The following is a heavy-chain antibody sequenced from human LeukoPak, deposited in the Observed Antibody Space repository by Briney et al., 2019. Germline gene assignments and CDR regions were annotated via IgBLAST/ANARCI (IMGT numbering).Heavy chain of an antibody. CDR1: GFTFNGYS. J-gene: IGHJ4*02. D-gene: IGHD3-10*01. V-gene: IGHV3-48*01. Sequence: PGGSLRLSCAASGFTFNGYSMNWVRQAPGKGLEWISFIRHDSRDIYYADSVKGRFTISRDNAKNSLYLQMNSLRADDTAVYYCAREWFGELIWGQGTLVTVSS. CDR3: AREWFGELI. CDR2: IRHDSRDI.